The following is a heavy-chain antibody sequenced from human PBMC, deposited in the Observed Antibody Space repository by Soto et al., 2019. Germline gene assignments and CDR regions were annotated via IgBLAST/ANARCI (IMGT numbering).Heavy chain of an antibody. CDR3: ARDLTMGRGYNPFDY. Sequence: GGSLRLSCAASGFTFDDYGMSWVRQAPGKGLEWVSGINWNGGSTGYADSVKGRFTISRDNAKNSLYLQMNSLRAEDTALYHCARDLTMGRGYNPFDYWGQGTLVTVSS. D-gene: IGHD1-1*01. CDR1: GFTFDDYG. CDR2: INWNGGST. V-gene: IGHV3-20*01. J-gene: IGHJ4*02.